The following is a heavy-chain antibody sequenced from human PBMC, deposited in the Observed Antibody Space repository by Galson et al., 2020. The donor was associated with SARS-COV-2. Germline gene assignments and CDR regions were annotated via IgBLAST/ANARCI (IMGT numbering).Heavy chain of an antibody. CDR3: ARDQGSSWYFSQSFDY. CDR2: ISSSSSYI. J-gene: IGHJ4*02. Sequence: GESLKISCAASGFTFSSYSMNWVRQAPGKGLAWVSSISSSSSYIYYADSVKGRFTISRDNAKNSLYLQMNSLRAEDTAVYYCARDQGSSWYFSQSFDYWGQGTLVTVSS. CDR1: GFTFSSYS. V-gene: IGHV3-21*01. D-gene: IGHD6-13*01.